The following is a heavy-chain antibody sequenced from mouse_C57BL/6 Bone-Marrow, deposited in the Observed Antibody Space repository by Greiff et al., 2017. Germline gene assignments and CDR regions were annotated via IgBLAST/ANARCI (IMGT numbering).Heavy chain of an antibody. Sequence: QVQLQQPGAELVMPGASVKLSCTASGYTFTSYWMHWVKQRPGQGLEWIGEIDPSDSYTNYNQKFKGKSTLTVDKYSSTASMQLSSLTSEDSAVYYCARRECYDQDWFAYWGQGTLVTVSA. J-gene: IGHJ3*01. CDR1: GYTFTSYW. V-gene: IGHV1-69*01. D-gene: IGHD2-12*01. CDR2: IDPSDSYT. CDR3: ARRECYDQDWFAY.